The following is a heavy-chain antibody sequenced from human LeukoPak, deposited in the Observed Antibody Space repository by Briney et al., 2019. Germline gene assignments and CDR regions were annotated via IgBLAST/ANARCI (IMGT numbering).Heavy chain of an antibody. D-gene: IGHD3-16*02. V-gene: IGHV3-33*03. CDR3: ASFDPGNYDYVWGSYRYIDFDY. CDR2: IWYDGSNK. CDR1: GFTFSSYG. Sequence: GGSLRLSCAASGFTFSSYGMHWVRQAPGKGLEWVAVIWYDGSNKYYADSVKGRFTISRDNAKNSLYLQMNSLRAEDTAVYYCASFDPGNYDYVWGSYRYIDFDYWGQGTLVTVSS. J-gene: IGHJ4*02.